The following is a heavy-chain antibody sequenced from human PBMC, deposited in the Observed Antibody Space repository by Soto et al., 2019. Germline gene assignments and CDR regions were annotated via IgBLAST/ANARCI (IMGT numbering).Heavy chain of an antibody. CDR3: ARGGVLVPAAEYNWFDP. Sequence: QVQLQESGPGLVKPSQTLSLTCTVSGGSISSGGYYWSWIRQHPGKGLEWIGYIYYSGSTYYNASLKNRVTISVDTSKHQFSLKLSSVTAADTAVYYCARGGVLVPAAEYNWFDPWGQGTLVTVSS. CDR1: GGSISSGGYY. V-gene: IGHV4-31*03. J-gene: IGHJ5*02. D-gene: IGHD2-2*01. CDR2: IYYSGST.